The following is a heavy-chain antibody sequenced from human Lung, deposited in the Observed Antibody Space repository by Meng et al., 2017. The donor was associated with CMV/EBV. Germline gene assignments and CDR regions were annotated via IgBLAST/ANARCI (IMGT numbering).Heavy chain of an antibody. V-gene: IGHV3-30-3*01. CDR2: ISYDGSNK. CDR3: ARELILWFGELDY. Sequence: QVQLVESGGGVVQPGRXXXLACAASGFTFSSYAMHWVRQAPGKGLEWVAVISYDGSNKYYADSVKGRFTISRDNSKNTLYLQMNSLRAEDTAVYYCARELILWFGELDYWGQGTLVTVSS. J-gene: IGHJ4*02. D-gene: IGHD3-10*01. CDR1: GFTFSSYA.